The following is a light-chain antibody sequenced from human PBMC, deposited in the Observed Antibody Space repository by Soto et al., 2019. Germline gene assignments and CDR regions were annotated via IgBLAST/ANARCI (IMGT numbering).Light chain of an antibody. V-gene: IGKV3-11*01. CDR3: QQRSNWPIT. J-gene: IGKJ5*01. CDR2: DAS. Sequence: EIVLTQSPATRSLSPGERATLSCRASQSVSSYLAWYQQKPGQAPRLLIYDASNRATGIPARFSGSGSGTDFILTISSLEPEDFAVYYCQQRSNWPITFGQGTRLEIK. CDR1: QSVSSY.